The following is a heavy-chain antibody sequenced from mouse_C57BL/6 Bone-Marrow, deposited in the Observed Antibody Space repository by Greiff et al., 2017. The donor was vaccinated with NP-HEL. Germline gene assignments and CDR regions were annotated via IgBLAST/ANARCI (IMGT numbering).Heavy chain of an antibody. D-gene: IGHD2-3*01. V-gene: IGHV5-12*01. CDR2: ISNGGGST. J-gene: IGHJ3*01. Sequence: EVHLVESGGGLVQPGGSLKLSCAASGFTFSDYYMYWVRQTPEKRLEWVAYISNGGGSTYYPDTVKGRFTISRDNAKNTLYLQMSRLKSEDTAMYYCARPLYDLAWFAYWGQGTLVTVSA. CDR1: GFTFSDYY. CDR3: ARPLYDLAWFAY.